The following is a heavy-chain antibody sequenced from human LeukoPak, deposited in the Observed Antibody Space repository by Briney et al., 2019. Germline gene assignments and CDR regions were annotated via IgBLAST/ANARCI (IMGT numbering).Heavy chain of an antibody. V-gene: IGHV1-69*04. D-gene: IGHD5-18*01. CDR2: IIPILGIA. CDR1: GGTFSSYA. Sequence: ASVKVSCKASGGTFSSYAISWVRQAPGQGLEWMGRIIPILGIANYAQKFQGRVTITADKSTSTAYMELSSLRSEDTAVYYCARGETRDTAMVDYWGQGTLVTVSS. CDR3: ARGETRDTAMVDY. J-gene: IGHJ4*02.